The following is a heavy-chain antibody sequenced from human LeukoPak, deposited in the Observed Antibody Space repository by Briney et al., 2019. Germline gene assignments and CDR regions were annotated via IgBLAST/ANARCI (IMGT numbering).Heavy chain of an antibody. D-gene: IGHD3-10*01. Sequence: SETLSLTCTVSGYSISSGYYWGWIRQPPGKGLEWIGEIYHSGSTNYNPSLKSRVTISVDKSKNQFSLKLSSVTAADTAVYFCARGVSALDIWGQGTMVSVSS. V-gene: IGHV4-38-2*02. CDR2: IYHSGST. CDR1: GYSISSGYY. J-gene: IGHJ3*02. CDR3: ARGVSALDI.